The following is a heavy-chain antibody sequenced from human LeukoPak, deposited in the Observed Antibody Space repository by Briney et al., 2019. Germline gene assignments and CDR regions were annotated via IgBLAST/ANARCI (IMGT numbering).Heavy chain of an antibody. V-gene: IGHV3-23*01. Sequence: PGGSLRLSCAGTGTGFIFSTYAMSWVRQAPGKGLEWVSSITGTGETTYYADSVKGRFTISRDNSRNTLYLQMNSLRGEETAVYYCAKQMRVTSVQHLYWGQGTLVTVSS. CDR3: AKQMRVTSVQHLY. J-gene: IGHJ4*02. D-gene: IGHD4-17*01. CDR2: ITGTGETT. CDR1: GFIFSTYA.